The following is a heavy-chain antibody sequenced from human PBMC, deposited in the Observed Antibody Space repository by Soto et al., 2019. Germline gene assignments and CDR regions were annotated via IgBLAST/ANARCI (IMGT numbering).Heavy chain of an antibody. CDR1: GYTFTSSA. Sequence: QVQLVQSGAEEKKPGASVKVYCKASGYTFTSSAMHWVRQAPGQRLEWMGWINAGNGNTKYSQKFQGRVTITRDTSASTAYMELSSLRSEDTAVYYCARGVGNSAPDYWGQGTLVTVSS. J-gene: IGHJ4*02. D-gene: IGHD1-7*01. V-gene: IGHV1-3*05. CDR3: ARGVGNSAPDY. CDR2: INAGNGNT.